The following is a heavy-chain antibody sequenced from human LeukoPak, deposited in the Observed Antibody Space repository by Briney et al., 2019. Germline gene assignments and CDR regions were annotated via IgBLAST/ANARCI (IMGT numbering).Heavy chain of an antibody. V-gene: IGHV3-23*01. CDR2: ISATGGTT. Sequence: GGSLRLSCAASGFTFSSYGMSWVRQAPGKGLEWVSAISATGGTTYYADSVKGRFTISRDNSKNTLYLQMNSLRAEDTAIYYCAKKGDRGAYCSGGSCYPYYYYYIDVWGKGTTVTISS. J-gene: IGHJ6*03. D-gene: IGHD2-15*01. CDR3: AKKGDRGAYCSGGSCYPYYYYYIDV. CDR1: GFTFSSYG.